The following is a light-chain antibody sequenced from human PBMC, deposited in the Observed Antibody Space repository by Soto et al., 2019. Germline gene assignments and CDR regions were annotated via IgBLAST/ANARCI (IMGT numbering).Light chain of an antibody. J-gene: IGKJ2*01. Sequence: DIGMTQTPLSSPVTVGQPASISCRSSQSLVYSDGNTYLSWLQQRPGQPPRPLIYKISNRFSGVTDRFSGSGAGTDFTLKINRVEAEDVGVYYCMQATQFPYIFGQGTRLEIK. CDR1: QSLVYSDGNTY. CDR3: MQATQFPYI. CDR2: KIS. V-gene: IGKV2-24*01.